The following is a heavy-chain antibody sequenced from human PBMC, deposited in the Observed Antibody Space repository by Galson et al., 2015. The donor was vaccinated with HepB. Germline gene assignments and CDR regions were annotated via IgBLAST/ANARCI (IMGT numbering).Heavy chain of an antibody. J-gene: IGHJ1*01. D-gene: IGHD7-27*01. Sequence: SETLSLTCTVSGVSIGTYYWSWIRQPPGKGLQWIGYVYYSGTTKYNPSLKSRLTMSADASKQQFSLTLRSVTAADTAVYYCAGGPWGSGYSGWGQGTLVTVSS. CDR2: VYYSGTT. V-gene: IGHV4-59*01. CDR3: AGGPWGSGYSG. CDR1: GVSIGTYY.